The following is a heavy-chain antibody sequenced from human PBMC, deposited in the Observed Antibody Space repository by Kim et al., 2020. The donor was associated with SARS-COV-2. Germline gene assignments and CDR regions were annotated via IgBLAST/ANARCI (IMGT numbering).Heavy chain of an antibody. CDR2: INTNTGNP. D-gene: IGHD3-16*02. Sequence: ASVKVSCKASGYTFTSYAMNWVRQAPGQGLEWMGWINTNTGNPTYAQGFTGRFVFSLDTSVSTAYLQISSLKAEDTAVYYCARVSYDYVWGSYRYRYNWFDTWGQGTLVTVSS. CDR1: GYTFTSYA. V-gene: IGHV7-4-1*02. J-gene: IGHJ5*02. CDR3: ARVSYDYVWGSYRYRYNWFDT.